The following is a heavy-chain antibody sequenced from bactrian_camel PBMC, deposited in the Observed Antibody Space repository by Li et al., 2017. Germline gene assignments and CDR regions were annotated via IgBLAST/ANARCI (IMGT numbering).Heavy chain of an antibody. CDR1: AYTPTSVR. CDR2: IDGDGSR. J-gene: IGHJ4*01. V-gene: IGHV3S26*01. D-gene: IGHD7*01. Sequence: HVQLVESGGGSVQAGGSLRLNCAFDAYTPTSVRMAWFRQAPGKEREGVATIDGDGSRGYADSVEGRFTISRDNAKKTLYLQMNGLKPADTGMYYCAADLVWNRLPCVWRLKDYRGQGTQVTVS. CDR3: AADLVWNRLPCVWRLKDY.